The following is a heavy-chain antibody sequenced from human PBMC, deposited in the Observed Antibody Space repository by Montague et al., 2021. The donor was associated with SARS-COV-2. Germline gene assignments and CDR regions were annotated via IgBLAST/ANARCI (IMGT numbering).Heavy chain of an antibody. CDR3: AWGDPQSLTLLGLRGESAIDY. Sequence: SETLSLTCAVYGGSFSDYYWTWIRQSPGKCLEWIAEINHSVITNYHFNPSLRSRVTISVATSKSQFALKLSSVTVAVTGVYYCAWGDPQSLTLLGLRGESAIDYWGQGTLVTVSS. V-gene: IGHV4-34*01. CDR1: GGSFSDYY. J-gene: IGHJ4*02. CDR2: INHSVIT. D-gene: IGHD2-21*01.